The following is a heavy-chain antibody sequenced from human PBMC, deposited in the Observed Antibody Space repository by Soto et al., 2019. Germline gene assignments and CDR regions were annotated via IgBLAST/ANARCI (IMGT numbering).Heavy chain of an antibody. CDR1: GFTVSSKY. J-gene: IGHJ6*03. CDR3: ARDDVLCDGGRCYGIPLDV. CDR2: IQSGGTT. D-gene: IGHD2-15*01. Sequence: GGSLGLSCAASGFTVSSKYMTWVRQAPGKGLEWVSLIQSGGTTYYADSVKGRFTISRDTSENTLHLQMDSLRVEDTAVYYCARDDVLCDGGRCYGIPLDVWGKGT. V-gene: IGHV3-66*01.